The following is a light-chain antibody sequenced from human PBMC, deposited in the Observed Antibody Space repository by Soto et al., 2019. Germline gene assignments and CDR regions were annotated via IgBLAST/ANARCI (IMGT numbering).Light chain of an antibody. V-gene: IGLV3-1*01. Sequence: SYELTQLPSVSVSPGQTASITCSGSSVGEKYVSWYQQKPGQSPVLVIYQDNKRPSGVPERFSGSNSGSTATLTISVTQAMDEADYYCQAWDSSTAFFGTGTKLTVL. CDR3: QAWDSSTAF. CDR2: QDN. CDR1: SVGEKY. J-gene: IGLJ1*01.